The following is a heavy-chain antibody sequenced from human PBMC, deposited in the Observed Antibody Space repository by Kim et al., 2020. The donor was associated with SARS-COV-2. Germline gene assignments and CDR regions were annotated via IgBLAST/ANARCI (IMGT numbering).Heavy chain of an antibody. V-gene: IGHV4-34*01. D-gene: IGHD2-2*01. CDR1: GGSFSGYY. Sequence: SETLSLTCAVYGGSFSGYYWSWIRQPPGKGLEWIGEINHSGSTNYNPSFKSRVTISVDTSKNQFSLKLSSVSAADTAVYYCARHRRMSRGRDVWGRGTLVTVST. J-gene: IGHJ4*02. CDR2: INHSGST. CDR3: ARHRRMSRGRDV.